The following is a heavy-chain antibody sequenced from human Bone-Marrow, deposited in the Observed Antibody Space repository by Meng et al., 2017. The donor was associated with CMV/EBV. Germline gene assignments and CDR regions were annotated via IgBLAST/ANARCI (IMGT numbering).Heavy chain of an antibody. CDR3: ARVGLRHALDI. D-gene: IGHD5-12*01. CDR2: IYDDGSIT. CDR1: GFTFSSYW. V-gene: IGHV3-74*01. J-gene: IGHJ4*01. Sequence: GESLKISCAASGFTFSSYWMHWVRQVPGKGLVWVSRIYDDGSITNYADSVKGRFTISRDNAKNTLYLQMNRLRVEDAAVYFCARVGLRHALDIWTQGTLATVPS.